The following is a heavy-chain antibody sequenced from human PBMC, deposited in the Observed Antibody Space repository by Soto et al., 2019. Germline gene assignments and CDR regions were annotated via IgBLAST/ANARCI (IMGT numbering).Heavy chain of an antibody. D-gene: IGHD5-18*01. J-gene: IGHJ3*02. CDR1: GYTFTGYY. CDR3: ARDRVDTAIDDAFDI. Sequence: ASVKVSCKASGYTFTGYYMHWVRQAPGQGLEWMGWINPNSGGTNYAQEFQGRVTMTRDTSISTAYMELSRLRSDDTAVYYCARDRVDTAIDDAFDIWGQGTMVTVSS. CDR2: INPNSGGT. V-gene: IGHV1-2*02.